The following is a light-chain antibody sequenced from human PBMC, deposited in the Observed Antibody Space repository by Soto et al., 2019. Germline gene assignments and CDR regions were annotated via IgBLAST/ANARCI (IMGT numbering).Light chain of an antibody. Sequence: QSALTQPASVSGSPGQSITISCTGTSSDVGGYSYVSWYQQHPGKAPKLMIYEVSNRPSGVSNRFSGSKSGNTASLTISGLQAEDEADYYCTSYTSSITLYVFGTGTKLTVL. CDR2: EVS. V-gene: IGLV2-14*01. CDR3: TSYTSSITLYV. CDR1: SSDVGGYSY. J-gene: IGLJ1*01.